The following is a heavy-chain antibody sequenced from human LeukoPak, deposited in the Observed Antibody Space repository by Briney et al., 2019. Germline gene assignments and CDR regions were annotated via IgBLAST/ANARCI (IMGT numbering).Heavy chain of an antibody. D-gene: IGHD5-24*01. CDR1: GFTFSGYA. CDR2: ISYDGSNK. J-gene: IGHJ4*02. CDR3: ARAWMATIIDY. V-gene: IGHV3-30-3*01. Sequence: GRSLRLSCAASGFTFSGYAMHWFRQAPGKGLEWVSVISYDGSNKYCADSVKGRFTISRDNSKNTLYLQMSSLRAEDTAVYYCARAWMATIIDYWGQGTLVTVSS.